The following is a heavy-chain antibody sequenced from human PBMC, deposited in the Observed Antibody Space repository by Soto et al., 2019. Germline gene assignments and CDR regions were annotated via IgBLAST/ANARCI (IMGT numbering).Heavy chain of an antibody. CDR1: GFTVSTYN. CDR2: TYSGGST. CDR3: AKQRADYGSGSDTYYFDF. Sequence: EVHLVESGGGLMQPGGSLRLSCAASGFTVSTYNMIWVRQAPVKGLEWVSVTYSGGSTQYADSVKGRFTISRDNSKNTLFLQMNSLRAEDTALYYCAKQRADYGSGSDTYYFDFWGQGTLVTVSS. V-gene: IGHV3-53*02. D-gene: IGHD3-10*01. J-gene: IGHJ4*02.